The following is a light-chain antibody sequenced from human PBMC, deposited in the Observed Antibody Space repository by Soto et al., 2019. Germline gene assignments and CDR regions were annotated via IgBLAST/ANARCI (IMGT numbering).Light chain of an antibody. CDR2: VGS. CDR3: MQAQQPPLP. J-gene: IGKJ4*01. CDR1: QSLLHSNGFRY. V-gene: IGKV2-28*01. Sequence: DIVMTQSPLSLPVTPGEPASISCRSSQSLLHSNGFRYLDWYLQKPGQSPQLLIYVGSNRAYGVTDRFSGSGAGTYFTLNISRVEAEDVGIYYCMQAQQPPLPFGGGTKVEIK.